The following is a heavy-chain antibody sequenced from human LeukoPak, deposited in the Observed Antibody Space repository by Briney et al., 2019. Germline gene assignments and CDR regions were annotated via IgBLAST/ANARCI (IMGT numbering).Heavy chain of an antibody. CDR2: IYHSGST. CDR3: ARAENLDCSSTSCYRNNAFDI. Sequence: PSETLSLTCAVSGGSISSGGYSWSWIRQPPGKGLEWIGHIYHSGSTYYNPSLKSRVTISVDRSKNQFSLKLSSVTAADTAVYYCARAENLDCSSTSCYRNNAFDIWGQGTMVTVSS. CDR1: GGSISSGGYS. J-gene: IGHJ3*02. D-gene: IGHD2-2*01. V-gene: IGHV4-30-2*01.